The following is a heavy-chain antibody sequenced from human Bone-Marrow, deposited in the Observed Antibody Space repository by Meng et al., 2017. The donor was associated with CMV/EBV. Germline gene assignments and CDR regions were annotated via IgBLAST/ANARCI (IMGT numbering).Heavy chain of an antibody. Sequence: VSVKVSCKALGYSFTADFIFWVRQAPGQWLEWMGWINSNSGATNYAQNFQGRVTMTRDTSISTAYMELSRLRSDDTAVYYCAREEVFAAAPVWGQGTLVTVSS. D-gene: IGHD6-13*01. V-gene: IGHV1-2*02. CDR3: AREEVFAAAPV. J-gene: IGHJ4*02. CDR2: INSNSGAT. CDR1: GYSFTADF.